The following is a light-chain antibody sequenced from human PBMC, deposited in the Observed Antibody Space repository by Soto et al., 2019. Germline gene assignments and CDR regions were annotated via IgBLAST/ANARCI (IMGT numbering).Light chain of an antibody. CDR3: QQYGSSIT. CDR1: QSVKSSY. Sequence: EIVLTQSPGTLSLSPGERATLPCRASQSVKSSYLAWYQHKPGQAPRLLIYGTSSRVTGIPDRFSGSGSGTDFTLPISRLEPEDFAVYYCQQYGSSITFGQGTRLEIK. V-gene: IGKV3-20*01. J-gene: IGKJ5*01. CDR2: GTS.